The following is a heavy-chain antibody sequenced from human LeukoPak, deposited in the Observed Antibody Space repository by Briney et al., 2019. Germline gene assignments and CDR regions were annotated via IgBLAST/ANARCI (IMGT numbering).Heavy chain of an antibody. CDR1: GGTFTNYA. J-gene: IGHJ4*02. CDR3: ARGGGVDILTGFQY. CDR2: IIPILDVT. Sequence: SVKVSCKASGGTFTNYAINWVRQAPGQGLEWMGRIIPILDVTNYAQKFQGRVTITANQSTSTAYMELSSLRSEDTAVYYCARGGGVDILTGFQYWGQGTLVTVSS. D-gene: IGHD3-9*01. V-gene: IGHV1-69*04.